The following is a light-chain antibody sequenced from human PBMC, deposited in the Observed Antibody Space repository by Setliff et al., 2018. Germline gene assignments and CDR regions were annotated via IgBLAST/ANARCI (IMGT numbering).Light chain of an antibody. CDR1: RSDVGGYNY. J-gene: IGLJ1*01. CDR3: TSYTISSTEV. V-gene: IGLV2-14*01. CDR2: EVS. Sequence: QSALTQPASVSGSPGQSITIPCTGTRSDVGGYNYVSWYQQHPGKVPKLMIYEVSNRPSGVSNRFSGSKSGNTASLTISRLQTEDEADYYCTSYTISSTEVFGTGTKVTVL.